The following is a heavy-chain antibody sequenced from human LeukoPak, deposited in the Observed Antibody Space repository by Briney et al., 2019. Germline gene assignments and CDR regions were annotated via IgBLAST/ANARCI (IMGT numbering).Heavy chain of an antibody. CDR1: RFTFSSYR. J-gene: IGHJ4*02. CDR3: ARDKITEPYFDY. V-gene: IGHV3-74*01. Sequence: GGSLRLSCAASRFTFSSYRMYWGRQAPGKGLVWVSHIYSDESSTSYADSVKGRFTISRDNTKNTLYLQMNSLRGEDTAVYYCARDKITEPYFDYWGQGTLVTVSS. CDR2: IYSDESST.